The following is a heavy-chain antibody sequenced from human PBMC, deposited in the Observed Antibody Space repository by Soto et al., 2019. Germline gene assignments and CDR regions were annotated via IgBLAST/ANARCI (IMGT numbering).Heavy chain of an antibody. J-gene: IGHJ5*02. CDR3: ARVPSP. Sequence: QLQLQESGSGLVKPSQTLSLTCAVSGGSISSGGYSWSWIRQPPGKGLEWNGYIYHSGSTHYNPSLKSRVTISGDRSKNLFSLKLSSVTGADTAVYSCARVPSPWGQGTLVTVSS. CDR1: GGSISSGGYS. CDR2: IYHSGST. V-gene: IGHV4-30-2*01.